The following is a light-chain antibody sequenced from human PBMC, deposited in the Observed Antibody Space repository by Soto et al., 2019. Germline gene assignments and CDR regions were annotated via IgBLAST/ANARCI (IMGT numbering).Light chain of an antibody. V-gene: IGKV1-8*01. J-gene: IGKJ5*01. CDR1: QGISSY. CDR3: QQYYSYPPA. CDR2: AAS. Sequence: AIRMTQSPSSFSASTGDRVTITCRASQGISSYLAWYQQKPGKAPKLLIYAASTLQSGVPSRFSGSGSGTDFTLTISCLQSEAFATYYCQQYYSYPPAFGQGTRLEI.